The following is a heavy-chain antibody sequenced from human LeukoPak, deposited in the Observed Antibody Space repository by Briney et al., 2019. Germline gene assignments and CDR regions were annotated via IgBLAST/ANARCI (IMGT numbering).Heavy chain of an antibody. CDR1: GYTFTSYG. D-gene: IGHD3-10*01. CDR2: ISAYNGNT. J-gene: IGHJ4*02. CDR3: ARENLWFGESRFDY. V-gene: IGHV1-18*01. Sequence: APVKVSCKASGYTFTSYGISWVRQAPGQGLEWVGWISAYNGNTNYAQKLQGRVTMTTDTSTSTAYMELRSLRSDDTAVYYCARENLWFGESRFDYWGQGTLVTVSS.